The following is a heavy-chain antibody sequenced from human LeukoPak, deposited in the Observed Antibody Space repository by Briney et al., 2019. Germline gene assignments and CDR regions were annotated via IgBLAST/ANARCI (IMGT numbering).Heavy chain of an antibody. CDR3: ARSASSGYYSMYYFHY. CDR1: GFTFSSYA. Sequence: GRSLRLSCAASGFTFSSYAMHWVRQAPGKGLEWVAVISYDESNKYYADSVKGRFTISRDNAKNSLYLQMNSLRAEDTASYYCARSASSGYYSMYYFHYWGQGTLVTVSS. D-gene: IGHD3-22*01. CDR2: ISYDESNK. V-gene: IGHV3-30-3*01. J-gene: IGHJ4*02.